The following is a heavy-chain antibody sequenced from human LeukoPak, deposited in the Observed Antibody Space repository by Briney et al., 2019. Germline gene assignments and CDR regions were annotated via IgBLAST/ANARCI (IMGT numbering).Heavy chain of an antibody. CDR2: IYHSGST. J-gene: IGHJ5*02. CDR1: GYSISSGYY. Sequence: SETLSLTCAVSGYSISSGYYWGWIRQPPGKGLEWIGSIYHSGSTYYNPSLKSRVTISVDTSKNQFSLKLSSVTAADTAVYYCARRVVPAASWFDPRGQGTLVTVSS. CDR3: ARRVVPAASWFDP. V-gene: IGHV4-38-2*01. D-gene: IGHD2-2*01.